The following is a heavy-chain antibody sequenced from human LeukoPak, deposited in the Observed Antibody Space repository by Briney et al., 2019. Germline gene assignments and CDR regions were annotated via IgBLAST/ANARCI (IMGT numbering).Heavy chain of an antibody. CDR1: GGTFSSYA. Sequence: SVNVSCKASGGTFSSYAISWVRQAPGQGLEWMGGIIPIFGTANYAQKFQGRVTITTDESTSTAYMELSSLRSEDTAVYYCAIKLRRYNWFDPWGQGTLVTVSS. D-gene: IGHD4-23*01. J-gene: IGHJ5*02. CDR3: AIKLRRYNWFDP. V-gene: IGHV1-69*05. CDR2: IIPIFGTA.